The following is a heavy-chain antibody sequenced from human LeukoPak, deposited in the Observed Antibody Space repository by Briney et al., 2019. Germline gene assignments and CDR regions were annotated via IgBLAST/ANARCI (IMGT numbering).Heavy chain of an antibody. CDR1: GFTFSSYS. V-gene: IGHV3-21*01. D-gene: IGHD2-15*01. CDR2: ISVTSTYI. CDR3: ARGCSGGSCYDC. Sequence: GGSLRLSCAASGFTFSSYSMNWVRQAPGKGLEWVSSISVTSTYIYYADSVKGRFTISRENAKNSLYLQMNSLRGEDMAVYYCARGCSGGSCYDCWGQGTLVTVSS. J-gene: IGHJ4*02.